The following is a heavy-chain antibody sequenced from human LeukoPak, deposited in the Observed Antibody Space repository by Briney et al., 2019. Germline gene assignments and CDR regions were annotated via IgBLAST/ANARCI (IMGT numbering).Heavy chain of an antibody. D-gene: IGHD2-15*01. CDR3: AKLNRGTASPYYFDY. CDR2: ISGGGGST. J-gene: IGHJ4*02. V-gene: IGHV3-23*01. Sequence: PGGSLRLSCAASGFTFSNYAMSWVRQAPGKRLEWVSGISGGGGSTYYADSVKGRFTISRDNSKNTLYLQMNSLRAEDTAVYYCAKLNRGTASPYYFDYWGQGTLVTVSS. CDR1: GFTFSNYA.